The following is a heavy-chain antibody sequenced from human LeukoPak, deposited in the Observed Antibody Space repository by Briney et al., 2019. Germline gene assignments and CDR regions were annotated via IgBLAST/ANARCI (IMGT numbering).Heavy chain of an antibody. D-gene: IGHD3-22*01. CDR3: ARTYYDSSGYFLDY. CDR2: ISSSSSTI. CDR1: GFTFSSYS. Sequence: GGSLRLSCAASGFTFSSYSMNWVRQAPGKGLEWVSYISSSSSTIYYADSVKGRFTISRDNAKNSLYLQMNSLRAEDTAVYYCARTYYDSSGYFLDYWGQGTLVTVSS. J-gene: IGHJ4*02. V-gene: IGHV3-48*04.